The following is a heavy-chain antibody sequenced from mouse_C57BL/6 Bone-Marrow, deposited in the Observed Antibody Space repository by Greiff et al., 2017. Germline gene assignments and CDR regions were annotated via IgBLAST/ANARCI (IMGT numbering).Heavy chain of an antibody. CDR2: IDPSDSET. J-gene: IGHJ2*01. CDR1: GYTFTSYW. V-gene: IGHV1-52*01. Sequence: QVQLQQPGAELVRPGSSVKLSCKASGYTFTSYWMHWVKQRPIQGLEWIGNIDPSDSETHYNQKFKDKATLTVDKSSSTAYRQLSSLTSEASAVYYCALITTVVSPDYWGQGTTLTVSS. D-gene: IGHD1-1*01. CDR3: ALITTVVSPDY.